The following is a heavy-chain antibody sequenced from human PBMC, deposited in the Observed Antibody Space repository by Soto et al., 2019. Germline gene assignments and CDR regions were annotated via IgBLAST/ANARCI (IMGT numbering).Heavy chain of an antibody. CDR3: AHERRTAAAAPRGDC. Sequence: QVQLVESGGGVVQPGRSLRLSCAASGFTFSSYGMHWVRQAPGKGLEWVAVISYDGSNKYYADSVKGRFTISRDNSKNTLYLQMNSLRADDTAVYYCAHERRTAAAAPRGDCWGQ. CDR2: ISYDGSNK. J-gene: IGHJ4*02. D-gene: IGHD6-13*01. V-gene: IGHV3-30*18. CDR1: GFTFSSYG.